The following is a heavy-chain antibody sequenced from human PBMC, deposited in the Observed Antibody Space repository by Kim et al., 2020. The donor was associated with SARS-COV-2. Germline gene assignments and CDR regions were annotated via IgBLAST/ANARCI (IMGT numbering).Heavy chain of an antibody. J-gene: IGHJ4*02. CDR2: IFTRREGGKT. V-gene: IGHV3-15*01. Sequence: GGSLRLSCAASGFSFSDVWMNWVRQAPGEGLEWLGRIFTRREGGKTNYIVSGKGRFTISRDDSRNMLYLQMNSLKTVDTAVYYCTSRIVTTNDYWGQGPLVPVSS. CDR3: TSRIVTTNDY. CDR1: GFSFSDVW. D-gene: IGHD4-17*01.